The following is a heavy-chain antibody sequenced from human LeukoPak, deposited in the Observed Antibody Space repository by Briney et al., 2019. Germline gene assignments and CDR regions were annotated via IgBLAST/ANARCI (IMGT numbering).Heavy chain of an antibody. V-gene: IGHV3-23*01. J-gene: IGHJ6*04. CDR2: IRGSGDST. Sequence: GGSLRLSCAASGFSFSNYAMSWVRQVPGKGLEWVSGIRGSGDSTYYVDSVKGRFTISRDNSKNTLYLQMNSLRAEDTAVYYCARGREDDYVWGSYVMDVWGKGTTVTVSS. CDR1: GFSFSNYA. D-gene: IGHD3-16*01. CDR3: ARGREDDYVWGSYVMDV.